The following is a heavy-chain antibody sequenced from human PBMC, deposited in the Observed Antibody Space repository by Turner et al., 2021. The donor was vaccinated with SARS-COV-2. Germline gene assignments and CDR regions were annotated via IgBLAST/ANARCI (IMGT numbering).Heavy chain of an antibody. V-gene: IGHV1-24*01. CDR2: FDPEDGET. J-gene: IGHJ5*02. CDR3: RTGYQVRVNWFDP. D-gene: IGHD2-2*01. Sequence: QFQLVQSGAEVKHPGASVTVSCKISGSTLTELSMSWGRQAPGKGLEWRGSFDPEDGETNYAKNYQGRVTMTEDTSRDTAYMVRSSLRAEDTAEYFWRTGYQVRVNWFDPWGQGTLVTVSS. CDR1: GSTLTELS.